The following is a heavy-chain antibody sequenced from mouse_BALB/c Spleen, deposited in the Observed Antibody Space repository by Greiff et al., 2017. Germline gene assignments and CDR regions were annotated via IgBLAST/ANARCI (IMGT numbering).Heavy chain of an antibody. CDR3: ASSSGYYAMDY. Sequence: EVQLVESGAELVKPGASVKLSSTASGFNIKDTYMHWVKQRPEQGLEWIGRIDPANGNTKYDPKFQGKATITADTSSNTAYLQLSSLTSEDTAGYYCASSSGYYAMDYWGQGTSVTVSS. J-gene: IGHJ4*01. CDR1: GFNIKDTY. D-gene: IGHD3-1*01. CDR2: IDPANGNT. V-gene: IGHV14-3*02.